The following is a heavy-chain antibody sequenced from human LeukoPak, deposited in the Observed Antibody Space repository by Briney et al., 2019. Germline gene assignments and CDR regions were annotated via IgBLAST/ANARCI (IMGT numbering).Heavy chain of an antibody. CDR2: ISYDGSNK. Sequence: GRSLRLSCAASGFTFSSYAMHWVRQAPGKGLEWVAVISYDGSNKYYADSVKGRFTISRDNSKNTLYLQMNSLRAEDTAVYYCARVQAVAGDFDYWGQGTLVTVSS. CDR1: GFTFSSYA. J-gene: IGHJ4*02. D-gene: IGHD6-19*01. V-gene: IGHV3-30-3*01. CDR3: ARVQAVAGDFDY.